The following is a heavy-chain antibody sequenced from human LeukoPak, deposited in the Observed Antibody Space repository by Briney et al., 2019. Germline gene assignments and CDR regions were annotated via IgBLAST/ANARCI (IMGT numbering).Heavy chain of an antibody. J-gene: IGHJ4*02. V-gene: IGHV4-34*01. CDR3: ARGSAVVTNDY. D-gene: IGHD2-21*02. CDR2: INHGGST. Sequence: SETLSLTCAVYGGSFSGYYWSWIRQPPGKGLEWIGEINHGGSTNYNPSLKSRVTISVDTSKNQFSLKLSSVTAADTAVYYCARGSAVVTNDYWGQGTLVTVSS. CDR1: GGSFSGYY.